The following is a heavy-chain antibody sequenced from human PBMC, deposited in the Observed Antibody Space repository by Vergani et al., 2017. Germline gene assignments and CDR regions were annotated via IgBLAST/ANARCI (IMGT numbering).Heavy chain of an antibody. Sequence: EVQLVESGGGLVKPGGSLRLSCAASGFTFSSYSMNWVRQAPGKGLEWVSSISSSSSYIYYADSVKGRFTISRDNAKNSLYLQMNSLRAEDTAVYYCARDEANSGYDWGYCYYYYMDVWGKGTTVTVSS. CDR2: ISSSSSYI. CDR3: ARDEANSGYDWGYCYYYYMDV. J-gene: IGHJ6*03. V-gene: IGHV3-21*01. CDR1: GFTFSSYS. D-gene: IGHD5-12*01.